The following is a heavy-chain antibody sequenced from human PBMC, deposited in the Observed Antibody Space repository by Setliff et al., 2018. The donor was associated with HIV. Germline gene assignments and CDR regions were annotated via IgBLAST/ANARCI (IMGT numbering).Heavy chain of an antibody. CDR2: INHSGST. CDR3: ARQPLVSAIGFEAFDI. V-gene: IGHV4-34*01. D-gene: IGHD1-26*01. CDR1: GGSFSGCY. Sequence: PSETLSLTCAVYGGSFSGCYWSWIRQPPGKGLEWIGEINHSGSTNYNPSLKSRVTISIYKSRNQFSLRLSSVTAADTAVYYCARQPLVSAIGFEAFDIWGQGTKVTV. J-gene: IGHJ3*02.